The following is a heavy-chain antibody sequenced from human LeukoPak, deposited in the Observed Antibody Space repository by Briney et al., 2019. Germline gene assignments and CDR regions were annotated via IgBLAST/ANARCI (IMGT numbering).Heavy chain of an antibody. CDR2: INHSGST. D-gene: IGHD3-22*01. CDR1: GGSFSGYY. V-gene: IGHV4-34*01. J-gene: IGHJ4*02. Sequence: SETLSLTCGVYGGSFSGYYWSWLRQPPGKGLEWIGEINHSGSTNYNSSLKSRVTISVDTSKKQFSLKLSSVTAADMATYYCARVRPYYYDTSSSYYFDYWGQGTLVTVSS. CDR3: ARVRPYYYDTSSSYYFDY.